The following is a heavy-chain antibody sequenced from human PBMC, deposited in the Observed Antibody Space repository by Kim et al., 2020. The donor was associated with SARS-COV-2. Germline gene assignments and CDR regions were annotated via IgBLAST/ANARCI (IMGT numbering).Heavy chain of an antibody. D-gene: IGHD1-1*01. CDR3: AQVGTHDAFDI. Sequence: GGSLRLSCAASGFTFSSYGMHWVRQAPGKGLEWVAVISYVGSNKYYADSVKGRFTISRDNSKNTLYLQMNSLRAEDTAVYYCAQVGTHDAFDIWGQGTMVTVSS. J-gene: IGHJ3*02. CDR1: GFTFSSYG. CDR2: ISYVGSNK. V-gene: IGHV3-30*18.